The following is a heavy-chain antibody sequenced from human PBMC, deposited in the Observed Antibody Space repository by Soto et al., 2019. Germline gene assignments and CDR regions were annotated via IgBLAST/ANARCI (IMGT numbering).Heavy chain of an antibody. V-gene: IGHV3-30*18. CDR2: ISYDGSNN. CDR1: GVTFSSYG. Sequence: QVQLVHSGGGVVQPGRSLRLSCEGTGVTFSSYGMHWVRQAPGKGLEWVAVISYDGSNNFYADSVKGRFTISRDNSKNTVWLQINRLRAEDSAVYYCAKGPYYYDRSGYYYDVDYWGQGTLVTVSS. D-gene: IGHD3-22*01. J-gene: IGHJ4*02. CDR3: AKGPYYYDRSGYYYDVDY.